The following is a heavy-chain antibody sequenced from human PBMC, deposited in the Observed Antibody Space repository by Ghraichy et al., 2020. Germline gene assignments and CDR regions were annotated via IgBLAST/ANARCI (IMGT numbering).Heavy chain of an antibody. Sequence: GGSLRLSWAASGFTWSSDSMNWVRQAPGKGMEWVSSISSSSTYIYYTDSVKGRFTISRDNANNSLFLQMNSLRAEDTAVYYCARFTRGITGTTGYGMDVWGQCSTVTVSS. CDR3: ARFTRGITGTTGYGMDV. D-gene: IGHD1-20*01. CDR2: ISSSSTYI. J-gene: IGHJ6*02. V-gene: IGHV3-21*01. CDR1: GFTWSSDS.